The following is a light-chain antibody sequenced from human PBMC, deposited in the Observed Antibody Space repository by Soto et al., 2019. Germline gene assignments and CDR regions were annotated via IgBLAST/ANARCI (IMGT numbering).Light chain of an antibody. CDR1: SSNIGAGYD. V-gene: IGLV1-40*01. J-gene: IGLJ2*01. Sequence: QSVLTQPPSVYGAPGQRVTISCTGSSSNIGAGYDVHWYQQLPGTAPKLLIYGNSNRPSGVPDRFSGSKSGTSASLAITGLRAEDEADYYCQSYDSSLSGYVVFGGGTKLTVL. CDR3: QSYDSSLSGYVV. CDR2: GNS.